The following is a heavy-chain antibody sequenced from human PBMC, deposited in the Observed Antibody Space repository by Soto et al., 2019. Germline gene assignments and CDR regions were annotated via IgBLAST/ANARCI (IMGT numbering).Heavy chain of an antibody. Sequence: GSLRLSCAASGFNFRNYAMHWVRQAPGKGLEWLGIIWFDGNKKYYADSVKGRFTISRDNSKNTLYLQMNSLTAEDTAVFYCARARNMMMLDRLDPWGQGTLVTVSS. V-gene: IGHV3-33*01. CDR3: ARARNMMMLDRLDP. D-gene: IGHD3-16*01. CDR1: GFNFRNYA. J-gene: IGHJ5*02. CDR2: IWFDGNKK.